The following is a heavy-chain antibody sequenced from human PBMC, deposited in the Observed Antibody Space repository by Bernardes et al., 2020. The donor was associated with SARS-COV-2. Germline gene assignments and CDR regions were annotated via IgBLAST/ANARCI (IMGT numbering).Heavy chain of an antibody. Sequence: SLILSCAASGFTFSSHWMHWVRQPPGQGLVWVSRINADGSSTNYADSVKGRFTISRDNAKNTLYLQMNSLRDDDTAVYYCARDLGYCTNGICSPWGQGTLVTVSS. D-gene: IGHD2-8*01. CDR2: INADGSST. J-gene: IGHJ4*02. CDR3: ARDLGYCTNGICSP. CDR1: GFTFSSHW. V-gene: IGHV3-74*01.